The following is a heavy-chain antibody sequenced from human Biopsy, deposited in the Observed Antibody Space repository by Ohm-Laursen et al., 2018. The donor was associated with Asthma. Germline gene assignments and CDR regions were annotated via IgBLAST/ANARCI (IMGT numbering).Heavy chain of an antibody. Sequence: ASVKVSCKVSGYTFIHFAIHWVRQAPGQRLEWMGWINAGDGNTKYSQKFQGRVTITRDTSASTAYMDLRSLRSEDTAMYYRARTYYDFLTGQVNDAFALWGQGTMVTVSS. V-gene: IGHV1-3*01. D-gene: IGHD3-9*01. CDR2: INAGDGNT. CDR1: GYTFIHFA. CDR3: ARTYYDFLTGQVNDAFAL. J-gene: IGHJ3*01.